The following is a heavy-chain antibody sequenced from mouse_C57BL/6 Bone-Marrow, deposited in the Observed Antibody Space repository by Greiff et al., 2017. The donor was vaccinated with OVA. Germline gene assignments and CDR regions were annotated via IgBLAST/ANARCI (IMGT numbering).Heavy chain of an antibody. D-gene: IGHD1-1*02. CDR3: ARGLYGPVAY. V-gene: IGHV2-9-1*01. CDR2: ICTGGGT. CDR1: GFSFTSYA. Sequence: VKLVESGPGLVAPSQSLSISCTVSGFSFTSYAISWVRQPQGKGLEWLGVICTGGGTTYNSALKTRLSISTDNSKSQVFLKMNSLQADDTARCYCARGLYGPVAYWGQGTRVTVSA. J-gene: IGHJ3*01.